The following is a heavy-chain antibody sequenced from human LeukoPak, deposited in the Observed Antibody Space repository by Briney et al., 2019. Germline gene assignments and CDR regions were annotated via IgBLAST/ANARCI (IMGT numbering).Heavy chain of an antibody. CDR2: IYYSEST. Sequence: PSETLSLTCTVSGGSISSYYWSWIRQPPGKGLEWIGYIYYSESTNYNPSLKSRVTISVDTSKNQFSLKLSSVTAADTAVYYCARAAYYYGSGPRYYFDYWGQGTLVTVSS. J-gene: IGHJ4*02. V-gene: IGHV4-59*01. CDR3: ARAAYYYGSGPRYYFDY. CDR1: GGSISSYY. D-gene: IGHD3-10*01.